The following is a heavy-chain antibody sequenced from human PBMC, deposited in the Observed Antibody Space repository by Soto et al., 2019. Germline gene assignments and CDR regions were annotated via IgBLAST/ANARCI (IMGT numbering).Heavy chain of an antibody. J-gene: IGHJ4*02. V-gene: IGHV3-23*01. D-gene: IGHD2-2*02. CDR2: ISGSGGST. Sequence: PXGSLRLSCAASGFTFSSYAMSWVRQAPGKGLEWVSAISGSGGSTYYADSVKGRFTISRDNSKNTLYLQMNSLRAEDTAVYYCENPGLGYCSSTSCYKYYWGQGTLVTVSS. CDR1: GFTFSSYA. CDR3: ENPGLGYCSSTSCYKYY.